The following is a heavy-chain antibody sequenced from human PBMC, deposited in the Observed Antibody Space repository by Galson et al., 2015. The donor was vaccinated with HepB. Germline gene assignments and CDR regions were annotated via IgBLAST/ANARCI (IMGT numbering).Heavy chain of an antibody. D-gene: IGHD1-14*01. CDR2: ISQDGSIT. V-gene: IGHV3-30*04. CDR3: ARSEPRTWHNFDY. CDR1: GFTFSRYT. J-gene: IGHJ4*02. Sequence: SLRLSCATSGFTFSRYTMHWVRQAPGRGMEWVAVISQDGSITHHADSVKGRFTISRDNSKNTLYLQMNSLRTEDKAVFYCARSEPRTWHNFDYWGQGTLVTVSS.